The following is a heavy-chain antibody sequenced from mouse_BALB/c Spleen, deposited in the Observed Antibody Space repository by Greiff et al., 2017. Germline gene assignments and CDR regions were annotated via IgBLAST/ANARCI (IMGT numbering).Heavy chain of an antibody. D-gene: IGHD2-1*01. J-gene: IGHJ1*01. CDR3: ARLGGNDWYCEG. Sequence: VQLQQSGPELVKPGASVTIPCKASGYTFTDYNMDWVKQSHGKSLEWLGDINPNNGGTIYNQKFKGKATLTVDKSSSTAYMELRSLTAEDTAVYYGARLGGNDWYCEGWGAGTTVTVSS. CDR1: GYTFTDYN. CDR2: INPNNGGT. V-gene: IGHV1-18*01.